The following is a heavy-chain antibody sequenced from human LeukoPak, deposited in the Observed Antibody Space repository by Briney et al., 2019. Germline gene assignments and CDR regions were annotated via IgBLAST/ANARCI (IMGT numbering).Heavy chain of an antibody. J-gene: IGHJ4*02. V-gene: IGHV1-2*02. CDR1: GYTFTGYY. CDR3: ARAPVDYYDSSGYYYPKYFDY. D-gene: IGHD3-22*01. CDR2: INPNSGGT. Sequence: GASVKVSCKASGYTFTGYYMHWVRQAPGQGLEWMGWINPNSGGTNYAQKFQGRVTMTRDTSISTAYMELSSLRSEDTAVYYCARAPVDYYDSSGYYYPKYFDYWGQGTLVTVSS.